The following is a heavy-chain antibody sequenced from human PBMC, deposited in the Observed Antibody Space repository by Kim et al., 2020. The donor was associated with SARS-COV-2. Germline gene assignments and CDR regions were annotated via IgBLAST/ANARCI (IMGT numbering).Heavy chain of an antibody. CDR3: ARAYSSGWTGYYFDY. Sequence: GGSLRLSCAASGFTFSSYSMNWVRQAPGKGLEWVSYISSSSSTIYYADSVKGRFTISRDNAKNSLYLQMNSLRDEDTAVYYCARAYSSGWTGYYFDYWGQGTLVTVSS. CDR1: GFTFSSYS. D-gene: IGHD6-19*01. J-gene: IGHJ4*02. CDR2: ISSSSSTI. V-gene: IGHV3-48*02.